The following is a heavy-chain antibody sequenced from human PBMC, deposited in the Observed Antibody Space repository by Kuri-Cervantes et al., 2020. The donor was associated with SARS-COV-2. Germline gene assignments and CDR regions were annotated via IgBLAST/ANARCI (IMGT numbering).Heavy chain of an antibody. D-gene: IGHD3-3*01. Sequence: GESLKISCAASGFTFSSYAMHWVRQAPGKGLEWVAVISYDGSNKYYADSVKGRFTISRDNSKNTLYLQMNSLRAEDTAVYYCAKPIHYDFWSGYWAFDIWGQGTMVTVSS. J-gene: IGHJ3*02. CDR3: AKPIHYDFWSGYWAFDI. CDR1: GFTFSSYA. V-gene: IGHV3-30*07. CDR2: ISYDGSNK.